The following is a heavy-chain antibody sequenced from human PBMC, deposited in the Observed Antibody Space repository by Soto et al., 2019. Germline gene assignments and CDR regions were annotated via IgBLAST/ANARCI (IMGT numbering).Heavy chain of an antibody. CDR2: ISSSSSTI. D-gene: IGHD6-13*01. CDR1: GFTFSSYS. Sequence: EVQLVESGGGLVQPGGSLRLSCAASGFTFSSYSMNWVRQAPGKGLEGVSYISSSSSTIYYADSVKGRFTISRDNAKNSLYLQMNSLRDEDTAVYYCARAPRSGSSSWYWGGYYYGMDVWGQGTTVTVSS. CDR3: ARAPRSGSSSWYWGGYYYGMDV. V-gene: IGHV3-48*02. J-gene: IGHJ6*02.